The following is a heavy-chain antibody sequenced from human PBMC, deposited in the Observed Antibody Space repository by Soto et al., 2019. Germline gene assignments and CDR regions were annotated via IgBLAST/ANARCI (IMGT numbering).Heavy chain of an antibody. Sequence: GGSLRLSCAASGFTFSSYGMHWVRQAPGKGLEWVAVISYDGSNKYYADSVKGRFTISRDNSKNTLYLQMNSLRAEDTAVYYCAKTMVRGTEKGWFDPWGQGTLVTVSS. CDR1: GFTFSSYG. D-gene: IGHD3-10*01. CDR3: AKTMVRGTEKGWFDP. J-gene: IGHJ5*02. CDR2: ISYDGSNK. V-gene: IGHV3-30*18.